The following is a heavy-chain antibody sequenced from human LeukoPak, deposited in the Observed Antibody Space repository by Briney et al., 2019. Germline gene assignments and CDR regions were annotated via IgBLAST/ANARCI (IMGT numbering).Heavy chain of an antibody. CDR3: AGRGLSTGWNFDY. CDR1: GGSISTYY. CDR2: IHTSGST. V-gene: IGHV4-4*07. D-gene: IGHD6-19*01. J-gene: IGHJ4*01. Sequence: MASDTLSLTCSVSGGSISTYYWSWIRQPAGKGLEWIAQIHTSGSTNFNPSLKSRVSISMDTPNNQFSLMISSVTAADTAIYYCAGRGLSTGWNFDYWGHGTLVIVSS.